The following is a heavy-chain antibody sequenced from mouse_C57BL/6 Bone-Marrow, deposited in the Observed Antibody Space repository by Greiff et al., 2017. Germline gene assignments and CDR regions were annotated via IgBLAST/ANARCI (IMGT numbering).Heavy chain of an antibody. CDR3: ARLDPRDYYGSSSAY. Sequence: VQLQQSGAELVRPGASVKLSCKASGYTFTDYYINWVKQRPGQGLEWIARIYPGSGNTYYNEKFKGKATLTAEKSSSTAYMQLSSLTSEDSAVYFCARLDPRDYYGSSSAYWGQGTLVTVSA. J-gene: IGHJ3*01. D-gene: IGHD1-1*01. V-gene: IGHV1-76*01. CDR2: IYPGSGNT. CDR1: GYTFTDYY.